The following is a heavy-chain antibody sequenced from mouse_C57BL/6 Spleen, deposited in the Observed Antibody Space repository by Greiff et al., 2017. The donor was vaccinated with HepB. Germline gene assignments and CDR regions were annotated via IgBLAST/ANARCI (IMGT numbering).Heavy chain of an antibody. V-gene: IGHV1-69*01. Sequence: QVQLQQPGAELVMPGASVKLSCKASGYTFTSYWMHWVKQRPGQGLEWIGEIDPSDSYTNYNQKFKGKSTLTVDKSSSTAYMQLSSLTSEASAVYYCARKAQVPDYWGQGTTLTVSS. D-gene: IGHD3-2*02. CDR1: GYTFTSYW. J-gene: IGHJ2*01. CDR3: ARKAQVPDY. CDR2: IDPSDSYT.